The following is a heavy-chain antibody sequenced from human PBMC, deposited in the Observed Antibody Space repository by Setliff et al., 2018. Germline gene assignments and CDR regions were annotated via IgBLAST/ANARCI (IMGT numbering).Heavy chain of an antibody. CDR1: GCTFSSYG. CDR3: ARESGSPRYLDV. J-gene: IGHJ6*03. Sequence: SVKVSCKASGCTFSSYGISWVRQAPGQGLEWMGGTIPMFGTTNYARKFQGRDTIITDESTSTAYMGLSSLRSEDTAVYYCARESGSPRYLDVWGNGTTVTVSS. V-gene: IGHV1-69*05. D-gene: IGHD3-3*01. CDR2: TIPMFGTT.